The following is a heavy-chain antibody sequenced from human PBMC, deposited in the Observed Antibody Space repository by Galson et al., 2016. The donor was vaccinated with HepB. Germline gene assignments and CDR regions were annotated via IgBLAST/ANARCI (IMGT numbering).Heavy chain of an antibody. CDR3: ARVGVVIQSWFDP. V-gene: IGHV1-8*01. D-gene: IGHD3-3*01. J-gene: IGHJ5*02. Sequence: SVKVSCKASGYTFSGFDINWVRQAAGQGLEWMGWMNPNSGHTGYAQKFQGRVSMTSNTSINTAYMELSSLTSDDTAVYYCARVGVVIQSWFDPWGQGTQVTGSS. CDR1: GYTFSGFD. CDR2: MNPNSGHT.